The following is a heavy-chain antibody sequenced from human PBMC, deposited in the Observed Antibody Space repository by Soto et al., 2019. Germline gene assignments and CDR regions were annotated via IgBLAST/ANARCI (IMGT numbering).Heavy chain of an antibody. CDR3: ARVRPRYGIDV. Sequence: QVQLQQWGAGLLKPSETLSLTCAVYGESFSGYYWSWIRQPPGKGLEWIGEIDHTGSTNYNPSLKSRVTISLDTSNHQFSLKLSSVTAADTAVYYCARVRPRYGIDVWGQGTTVTVSS. CDR1: GESFSGYY. V-gene: IGHV4-34*01. J-gene: IGHJ6*02. CDR2: IDHTGST.